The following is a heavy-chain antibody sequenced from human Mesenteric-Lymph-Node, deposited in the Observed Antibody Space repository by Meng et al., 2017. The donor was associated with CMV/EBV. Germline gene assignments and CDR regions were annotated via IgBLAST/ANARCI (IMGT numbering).Heavy chain of an antibody. Sequence: GESLKISCAASGFTFDDYGMHWVRQAPGKGLEWVAFIRYDGSNKYYADSVKGRFTISRDNSKNTLYLQMNSLRAEDTAVYYCAKGAGYCSSTSCPYYYYGMDVWGQGTTVTVSS. CDR1: GFTFDDYG. J-gene: IGHJ6*02. CDR3: AKGAGYCSSTSCPYYYYGMDV. V-gene: IGHV3-30*02. CDR2: IRYDGSNK. D-gene: IGHD2-2*01.